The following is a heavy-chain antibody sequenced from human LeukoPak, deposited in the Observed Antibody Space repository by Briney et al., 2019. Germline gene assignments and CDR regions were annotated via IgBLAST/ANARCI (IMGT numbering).Heavy chain of an antibody. D-gene: IGHD2-21*02. Sequence: PSETLSLTCTVSGGSLNSGVYYWGWIRQPPGKGLERIGNIFYSGSTHYSPSLKSRVTISVDTSKNQFSLKLNSVTAADTAVYHCAGLVVGTATIDYWGQGTLVTVSS. V-gene: IGHV4-39*01. CDR1: GGSLNSGVYY. CDR2: IFYSGST. J-gene: IGHJ4*02. CDR3: AGLVVGTATIDY.